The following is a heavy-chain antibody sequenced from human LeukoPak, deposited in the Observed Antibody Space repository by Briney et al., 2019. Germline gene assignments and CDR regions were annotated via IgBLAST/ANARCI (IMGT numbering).Heavy chain of an antibody. V-gene: IGHV4-39*01. Sequence: SSETLSLTCTVSGGSISSSSYYWGWIRQPPGKGLEWIGSIYYSGSTYYNPSLKSRVTISVDTSKNQFSLKLSSVTAADTAVCYCARHRGSSGYWDAFDIWGQGTMVTVSS. D-gene: IGHD3-22*01. CDR3: ARHRGSSGYWDAFDI. J-gene: IGHJ3*02. CDR1: GGSISSSSYY. CDR2: IYYSGST.